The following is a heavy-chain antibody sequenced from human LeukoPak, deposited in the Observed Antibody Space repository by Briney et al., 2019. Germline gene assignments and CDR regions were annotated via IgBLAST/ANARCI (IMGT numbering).Heavy chain of an antibody. V-gene: IGHV1-2*02. CDR2: IHPNNGDT. CDR1: GYTFSGTGWY. Sequence: ASVKVSCKASGYTFSGTGWYLYWLRQAPGQGLECMGWIHPNNGDTAYAQKFEGRVAMTRDTSISTAYMELRRLRPDDTAVYFCARDGPAQKVDLDYWGQGTLVTVSS. J-gene: IGHJ4*02. CDR3: ARDGPAQKVDLDY. D-gene: IGHD3-9*01.